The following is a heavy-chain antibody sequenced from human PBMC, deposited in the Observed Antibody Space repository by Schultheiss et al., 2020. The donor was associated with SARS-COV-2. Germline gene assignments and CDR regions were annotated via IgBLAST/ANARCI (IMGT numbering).Heavy chain of an antibody. CDR3: TTDGINYDFWSGYYRNYYYGMDV. D-gene: IGHD3-3*01. Sequence: GGSLRLSCTASGFTFGDYAMSWVRQAPGKGLEWVGFIRSKAYGGTTEYAASVKGRFTISRDDSKSIAYLQMNSLKTEDTAVYYCTTDGINYDFWSGYYRNYYYGMDVWGQGTSVTVSS. V-gene: IGHV3-49*04. CDR2: IRSKAYGGTT. CDR1: GFTFGDYA. J-gene: IGHJ6*02.